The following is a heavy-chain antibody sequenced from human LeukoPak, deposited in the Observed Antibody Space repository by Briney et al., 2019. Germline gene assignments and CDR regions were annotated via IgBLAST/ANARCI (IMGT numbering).Heavy chain of an antibody. V-gene: IGHV1-3*01. CDR3: ARGYCSGGSCYSVDY. CDR1: GYTFTSYA. J-gene: IGHJ4*02. D-gene: IGHD2-15*01. Sequence: ASVKVSCKASGYTFTSYAMHWVRQAPGQRLEWMGWINAGNGNTKYSQKFQGRVTITRDASAGTAYMELSSLRSEDTAVYYCARGYCSGGSCYSVDYWGQGTLVTVSS. CDR2: INAGNGNT.